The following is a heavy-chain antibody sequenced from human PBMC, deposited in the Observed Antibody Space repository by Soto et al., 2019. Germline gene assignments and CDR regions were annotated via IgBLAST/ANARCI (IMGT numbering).Heavy chain of an antibody. D-gene: IGHD2-21*01. CDR3: VRRAGGAVVWYYDL. J-gene: IGHJ2*01. V-gene: IGHV3-7*03. CDR2: IKPDGSEQ. CDR1: EFTFDKYY. Sequence: EVQLVESGGGLVQPGGSLRLSCAASEFTFDKYYMTWVRQAPGKGPEWVANIKPDGSEQYYVDSVKGRFTISRDNSNNTLYLQMTNVRGEDTAVYYCVRRAGGAVVWYYDLWGRGTLVSVFS.